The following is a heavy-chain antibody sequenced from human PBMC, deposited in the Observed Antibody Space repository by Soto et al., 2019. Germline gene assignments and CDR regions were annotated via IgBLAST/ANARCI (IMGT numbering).Heavy chain of an antibody. CDR3: AREGKPFTYYYDSSQPGDAFDI. Sequence: SVKVSCKASGGTFSSYAISWVRQAPGQGLEWMGGIIPIFGTANYAQKFQGRVTITADESTSTAYMELSNLRSEDTAVYYCAREGKPFTYYYDSSQPGDAFDIWGQGTMVTVSS. V-gene: IGHV1-69*13. D-gene: IGHD3-22*01. CDR2: IIPIFGTA. J-gene: IGHJ3*02. CDR1: GGTFSSYA.